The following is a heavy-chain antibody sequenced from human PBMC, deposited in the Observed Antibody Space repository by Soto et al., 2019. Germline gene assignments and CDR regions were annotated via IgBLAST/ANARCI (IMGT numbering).Heavy chain of an antibody. Sequence: GASVKVSCKASGYTFTGYYMHWVRQAPGQGLEWMGWINPNSGGTNYAQKFQGRVTMTRDTSISTAYMGLSRLRSDDTAVYYCASAVWFGELGDAFDIWAQGTMVTVSS. J-gene: IGHJ3*02. V-gene: IGHV1-2*02. D-gene: IGHD3-10*01. CDR1: GYTFTGYY. CDR2: INPNSGGT. CDR3: ASAVWFGELGDAFDI.